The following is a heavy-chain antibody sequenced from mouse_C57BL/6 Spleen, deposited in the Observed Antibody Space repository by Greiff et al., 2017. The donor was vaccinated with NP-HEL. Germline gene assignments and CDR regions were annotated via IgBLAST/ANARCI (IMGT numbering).Heavy chain of an antibody. V-gene: IGHV1-55*01. CDR1: GYTFTSYW. J-gene: IGHJ3*01. CDR3: ARGDYDGLIAY. CDR2: IYPGSGST. Sequence: VQLQQSGAELVKPGASVKMSCKASGYTFTSYWITWVKQRPGQGLEWIGDIYPGSGSTKYNEKFKSKATLTVDTSSSTAYMQLSSLTSEDSAVYYCARGDYDGLIAYWGQGTLVTVSA. D-gene: IGHD2-4*01.